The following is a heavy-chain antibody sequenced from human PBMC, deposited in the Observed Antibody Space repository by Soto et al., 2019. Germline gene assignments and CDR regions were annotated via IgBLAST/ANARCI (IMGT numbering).Heavy chain of an antibody. CDR3: ARGRYGDY. V-gene: IGHV1-18*01. D-gene: IGHD1-1*01. CDR2: ISAHNCNT. Sequence: QVHLVQSGAEVKKPGASVKVSCKASGYTFTSYGITWVRQAPGQGLEWMGWISAHNCNTDYAQKLQGRVIVTRDTSTSAAYVELRSLRSDDTAVYDCARGRYGDYWGQGALVTVSS. CDR1: GYTFTSYG. J-gene: IGHJ4*02.